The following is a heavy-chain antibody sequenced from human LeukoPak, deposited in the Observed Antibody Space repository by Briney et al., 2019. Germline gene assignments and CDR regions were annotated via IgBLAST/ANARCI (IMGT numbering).Heavy chain of an antibody. J-gene: IGHJ4*02. CDR1: GGSISSSSYY. CDR2: IYYSGST. D-gene: IGHD3-10*01. CDR3: ARQRSPNMVRGVTSHLDC. V-gene: IGHV4-39*01. Sequence: SETLSLTCTVSGGSISSSSYYWGWIRQPPGRGLEWIGSIYYSGSTYYNPSLKSRVTISVDTSKNQFSLKLSSVTAADTAVYYCARQRSPNMVRGVTSHLDCWGQGTLVTVSS.